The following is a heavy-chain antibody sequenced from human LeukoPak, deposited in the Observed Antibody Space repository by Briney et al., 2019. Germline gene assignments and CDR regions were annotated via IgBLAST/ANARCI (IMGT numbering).Heavy chain of an antibody. Sequence: PGGSLRLSCAASGFTFSSYSMNWVRQAPGKGLEWISYISSSSIYYADSVKGRFTVSRDNAKNSLYLQMNSLRDEDTAVYYCARAGQGGSGSYYGRYYYDYWGQGTLVTVSS. V-gene: IGHV3-48*02. CDR3: ARAGQGGSGSYYGRYYYDY. CDR1: GFTFSSYS. J-gene: IGHJ4*02. CDR2: ISSSSI. D-gene: IGHD1-26*01.